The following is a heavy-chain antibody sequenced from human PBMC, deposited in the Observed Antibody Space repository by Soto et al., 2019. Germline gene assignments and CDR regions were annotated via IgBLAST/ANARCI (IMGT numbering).Heavy chain of an antibody. CDR3: ARDGEGYDFWSGYYTDYYYYGMDV. D-gene: IGHD3-3*01. CDR2: ITDRSSYI. CDR1: GFTFSSYS. J-gene: IGHJ6*02. V-gene: IGHV3-21*01. Sequence: EVQLVESGGGLVKPGGSLRLSCAASGFTFSSYSMNWVRQAPGKGLEWVSSITDRSSYIYYAVSVRGGFTISKDNAKNSLYLQMNSLRAEDTAVYYCARDGEGYDFWSGYYTDYYYYGMDVWGRGTTVTVSS.